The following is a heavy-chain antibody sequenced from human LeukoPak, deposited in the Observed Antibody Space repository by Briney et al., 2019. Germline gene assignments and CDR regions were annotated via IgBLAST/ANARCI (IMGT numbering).Heavy chain of an antibody. V-gene: IGHV3-23*01. J-gene: IGHJ4*02. Sequence: PGGSLRLSCAASGFTFSSYAMSWVRQAPGKGLEWVSAIGGSGGSTYYADSVKGRFTISRDNSKNTLYLQMNSLRAEDTAVYYCAKQVSGFGELYSYFDYWGQGILVTVSS. CDR3: AKQVSGFGELYSYFDY. CDR2: IGGSGGST. D-gene: IGHD3-10*01. CDR1: GFTFSSYA.